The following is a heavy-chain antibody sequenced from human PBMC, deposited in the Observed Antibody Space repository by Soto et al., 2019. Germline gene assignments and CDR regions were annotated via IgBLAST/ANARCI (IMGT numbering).Heavy chain of an antibody. Sequence: QAQMVQSGAEVKKPGASVKVSCQAGGYTFADYGISWVRQAPGQGLEWVGWSGPYNGNTNYAQNLQDRVTMTTDTSTNTADMELRSLKTDDTALYYYARCYCTVGSCYTGWPFDLWGRGTLLTVSS. CDR1: GYTFADYG. J-gene: IGHJ2*01. CDR2: SGPYNGNT. V-gene: IGHV1-18*01. D-gene: IGHD2-15*01. CDR3: ARCYCTVGSCYTGWPFDL.